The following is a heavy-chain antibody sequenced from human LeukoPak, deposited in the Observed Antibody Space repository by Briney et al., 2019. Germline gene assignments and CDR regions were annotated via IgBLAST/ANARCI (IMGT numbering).Heavy chain of an antibody. D-gene: IGHD4/OR15-4a*01. J-gene: IGHJ4*02. CDR2: IKQDGSEK. Sequence: PGGSLRLSCAASGFIFSSYWMSWVRQAPGKGLEWVANIKQDGSEKYYVDSVKGRFTISRDNAKNSLYLQMNSLRAEDTAVYYCARRAGAYSHPYDYGGQETLVTVSS. V-gene: IGHV3-7*01. CDR1: GFIFSSYW. CDR3: ARRAGAYSHPYDY.